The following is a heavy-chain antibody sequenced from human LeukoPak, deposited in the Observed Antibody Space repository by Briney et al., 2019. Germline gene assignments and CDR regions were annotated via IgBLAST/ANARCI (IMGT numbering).Heavy chain of an antibody. CDR3: AKCGNSGCHLIDY. D-gene: IGHD5-12*01. CDR1: GFTFNTNA. CDR2: ISGRTGGT. J-gene: IGHJ4*02. V-gene: IGHV3-23*01. Sequence: PGGSLRLSCGASGFTFNTNAMSWVRQAPGKGLEWVSAISGRTGGTYYADSVKGRFTISRDNSKSTLYLQMDSLRAEDTAVYYCAKCGNSGCHLIDYSGQGTLVTVSS.